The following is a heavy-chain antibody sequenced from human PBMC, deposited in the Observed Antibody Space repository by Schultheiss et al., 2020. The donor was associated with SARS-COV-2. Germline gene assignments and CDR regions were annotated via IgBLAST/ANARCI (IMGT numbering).Heavy chain of an antibody. Sequence: GGSLRLSCVASGFTFSNYAMHWVRQAPGKGLEWVALIWYDGSNKYYADSVKGRFTISRDNSKNTLYLQMNSLRAEDTAVYYCARVNGTTPWLEWYFDYWGQGTLVTVSS. CDR2: IWYDGSNK. V-gene: IGHV3-30*02. J-gene: IGHJ4*02. CDR3: ARVNGTTPWLEWYFDY. D-gene: IGHD1-7*01. CDR1: GFTFSNYA.